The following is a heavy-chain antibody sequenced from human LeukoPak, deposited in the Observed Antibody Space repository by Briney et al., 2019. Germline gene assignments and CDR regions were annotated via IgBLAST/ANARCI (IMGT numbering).Heavy chain of an antibody. D-gene: IGHD4-23*01. CDR3: ARRGPGGNYPYYYYGMDV. CDR1: GVSISSYY. V-gene: IGHV4-59*06. Sequence: SETLSLTCTVSGVSISSYYWSWIRQPPGKGLEWIGYIYYSGSTYYNPSLKSRVTISVDTSKNQFSLKLSSVTAADTAVYYCARRGPGGNYPYYYYGMDVWGQGTTVTVSS. J-gene: IGHJ6*02. CDR2: IYYSGST.